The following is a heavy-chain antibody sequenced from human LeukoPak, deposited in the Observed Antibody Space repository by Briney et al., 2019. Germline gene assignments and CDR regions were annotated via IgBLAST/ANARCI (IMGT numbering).Heavy chain of an antibody. Sequence: GGSLRLSCAASGFTFSSYDMSWVRQAPGKGLEWVSGISGSGGTTYYADSVKGRFTISRDNSKNTLYLQMNSLRAEDTAVYYCAKLRRQWLSPLDYWGQGTLVTVSS. V-gene: IGHV3-23*01. CDR2: ISGSGGTT. J-gene: IGHJ4*02. D-gene: IGHD6-19*01. CDR1: GFTFSSYD. CDR3: AKLRRQWLSPLDY.